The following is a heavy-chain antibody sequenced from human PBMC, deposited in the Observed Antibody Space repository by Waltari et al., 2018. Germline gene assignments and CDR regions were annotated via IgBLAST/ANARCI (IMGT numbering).Heavy chain of an antibody. V-gene: IGHV1-69*01. CDR1: GGNFSSYA. D-gene: IGHD3-10*01. CDR2: IIPICGTA. CDR3: ARLSPVGSGVDP. Sequence: QVQLVQSGAEVKKPGSSVKVSCKASGGNFSSYAISWVRQAPGQGLEWMGGIIPICGTAKYAQKFQGRVTMTADDSTSTAYMELSSLRSEDTAVYYCARLSPVGSGVDPWGQGTLVTVSS. J-gene: IGHJ5*02.